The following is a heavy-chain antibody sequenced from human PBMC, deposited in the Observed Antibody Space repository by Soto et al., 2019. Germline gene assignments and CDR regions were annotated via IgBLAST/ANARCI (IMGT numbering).Heavy chain of an antibody. D-gene: IGHD2-2*01. CDR2: IKSKTDGGTT. V-gene: IGHV3-15*07. CDR3: TTRYCISTSCYPYYYYYYGMDV. CDR1: GFTLNSFF. J-gene: IGHJ6*02. Sequence: PGGSLRLSCAASGFTLNSFFMHWVRQAPGKGLEWVGRIKSKTDGGTTDYAAPVKGRFTISRDDSKNTLYLQMNSLKTEDTAVYYCTTRYCISTSCYPYYYYYYGMDVWGQGTTVTVSS.